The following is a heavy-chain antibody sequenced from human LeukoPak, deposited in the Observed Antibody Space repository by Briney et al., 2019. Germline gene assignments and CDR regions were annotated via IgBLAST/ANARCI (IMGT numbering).Heavy chain of an antibody. J-gene: IGHJ4*02. CDR2: IRSKAYGGST. D-gene: IGHD3-3*01. CDR3: TRTNTIFGVVVIRSEYYFDY. CDR1: GFTFSSYS. V-gene: IGHV3-49*04. Sequence: GGSLRLSCAASGFTFSSYSMNWVRQAPGKGLEWVGFIRSKAYGGSTEYAASVKGRFTISRDNSKSIAYLQMNSLKTEDTAVYYCTRTNTIFGVVVIRSEYYFDYWGQGTLVTVSS.